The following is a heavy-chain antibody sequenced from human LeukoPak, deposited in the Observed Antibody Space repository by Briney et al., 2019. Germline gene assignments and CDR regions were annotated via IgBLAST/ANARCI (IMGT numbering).Heavy chain of an antibody. D-gene: IGHD6-19*01. J-gene: IGHJ4*02. CDR3: ARAQTTSWYSSGWYGFDY. CDR2: IKQDGSEK. Sequence: GGSLRLSCAASGFTFSSYWMSWVRQAPGKGLEWVANIKQDGSEKYYVDSVKGRFTISRDNAKNSLYLQMNSLRAEDTAVYYCARAQTTSWYSSGWYGFDYWGQGTLVTVSS. CDR1: GFTFSSYW. V-gene: IGHV3-7*01.